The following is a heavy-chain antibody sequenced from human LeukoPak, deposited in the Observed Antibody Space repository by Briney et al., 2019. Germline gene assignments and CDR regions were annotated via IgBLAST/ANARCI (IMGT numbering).Heavy chain of an antibody. V-gene: IGHV4-61*02. D-gene: IGHD6-13*01. CDR2: IYTSGST. Sequence: PSQTLSLTCTVSGGSISSGSYYWSWIRQPAGKGLEWIGRIYTSGSTNYNPSLKSRVTISVDTSKNQFSLKLSSVTAADTAVYYCAREGAAAGTSYYYYYMDVWGKGTTVTVSS. CDR3: AREGAAAGTSYYYYYMDV. J-gene: IGHJ6*03. CDR1: GGSISSGSYY.